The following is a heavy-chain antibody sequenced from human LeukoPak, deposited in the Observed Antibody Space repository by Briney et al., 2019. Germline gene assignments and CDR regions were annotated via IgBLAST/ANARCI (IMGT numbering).Heavy chain of an antibody. CDR1: GYTFTSYD. J-gene: IGHJ4*02. CDR3: TTEGVPGYHWNDGDY. CDR2: MNPNSGNT. Sequence: ASVKVSCKASGYTFTSYDINWVRQATGQGLEWMGWMNPNSGNTGYAQKFQGRVTITRNTSISTAYMELSSLRSEDTAVYYCTTEGVPGYHWNDGDYWGQGTLVTISS. V-gene: IGHV1-8*01. D-gene: IGHD1-20*01.